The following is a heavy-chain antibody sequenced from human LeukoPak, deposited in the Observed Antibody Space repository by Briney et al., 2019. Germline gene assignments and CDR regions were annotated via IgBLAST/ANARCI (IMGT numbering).Heavy chain of an antibody. J-gene: IGHJ4*02. Sequence: PSQTLSLTCTVSGGSISSGSYYWSWIRQPAGKGLEWIGRIYTSGSTNYNPSLKSRVTISVDTSKNQFSLKLSSVTAADTAVYYCARRSGSYDYWGQGTLSPSPQ. CDR2: IYTSGST. CDR3: ARRSGSYDY. V-gene: IGHV4-61*02. D-gene: IGHD1-26*01. CDR1: GGSISSGSYY.